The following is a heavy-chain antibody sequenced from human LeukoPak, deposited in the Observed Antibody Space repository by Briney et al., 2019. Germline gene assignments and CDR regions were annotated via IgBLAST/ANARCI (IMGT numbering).Heavy chain of an antibody. CDR2: IYYSGST. J-gene: IGHJ4*02. CDR3: ARDRSGYDLYY. CDR1: GGSISSGDYY. V-gene: IGHV4-30-4*08. Sequence: SQTLSLPCTVSGGSISSGDYYWSWIRQPPGKGLEWIGYIYYSGSTYYNPSLKSRVTISVDTSKNQFSLKLSSVTAADTAVYYCARDRSGYDLYYWGQGTLVTVSS. D-gene: IGHD5-12*01.